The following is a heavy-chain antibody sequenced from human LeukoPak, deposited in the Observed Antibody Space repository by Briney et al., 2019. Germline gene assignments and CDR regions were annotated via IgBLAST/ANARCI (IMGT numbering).Heavy chain of an antibody. J-gene: IGHJ4*02. D-gene: IGHD3-10*01. Sequence: ASVKASCKASGYTFTSYGISWVRQAPGQGLEWMGWISAYNGNTNYAQKLQGRVTMTTDTSTSTAYMELRSLRSDDTAVYYCARDVYGSGSYYSDYWGQGTLVTVSS. CDR3: ARDVYGSGSYYSDY. CDR2: ISAYNGNT. V-gene: IGHV1-18*01. CDR1: GYTFTSYG.